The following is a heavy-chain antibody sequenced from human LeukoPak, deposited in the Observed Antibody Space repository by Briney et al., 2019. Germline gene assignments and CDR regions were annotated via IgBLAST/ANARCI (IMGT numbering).Heavy chain of an antibody. V-gene: IGHV4-38-2*02. CDR2: IYHSGST. Sequence: SETLSLTCTVSGYSISSGYYWGWIRQPPGKGLEWIGSIYHSGSTYYNPSLKSRVTISVDTSKNQFSLELSSVTAADTAVYYCARGPASPPHTNWFDPWGQGTLVTVSS. CDR3: ARGPASPPHTNWFDP. CDR1: GYSISSGYY. J-gene: IGHJ5*02.